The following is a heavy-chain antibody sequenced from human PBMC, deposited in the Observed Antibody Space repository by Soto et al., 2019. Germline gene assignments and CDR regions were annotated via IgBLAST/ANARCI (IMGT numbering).Heavy chain of an antibody. J-gene: IGHJ3*02. CDR1: FTNSY. CDR3: ARDPTQTYYYGSGDDAFDI. V-gene: IGHV1-46*03. CDR2: INPCSGST. D-gene: IGHD3-10*01. Sequence: FTNSYNTCLLQQPPQKRQGMGRINPCSGSTSYTQKLQGRVTMTRDTSTSTAYMELSSLRSEDTAVYYCARDPTQTYYYGSGDDAFDIWGQGTMVTVSS.